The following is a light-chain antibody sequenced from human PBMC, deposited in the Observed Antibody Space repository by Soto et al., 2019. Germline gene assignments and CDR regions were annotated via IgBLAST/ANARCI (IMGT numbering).Light chain of an antibody. Sequence: DIQMTQSPSTLSASVGDRVTITCRASQSITNRLAWYQQKPGKAPKVLIYDASNLEYGVPSRFSGSGFGTEFILTISSLQPDEFATYCCQHYGGMWTFGQGTKVE. J-gene: IGKJ1*01. CDR3: QHYGGMWT. CDR1: QSITNR. CDR2: DAS. V-gene: IGKV1-5*01.